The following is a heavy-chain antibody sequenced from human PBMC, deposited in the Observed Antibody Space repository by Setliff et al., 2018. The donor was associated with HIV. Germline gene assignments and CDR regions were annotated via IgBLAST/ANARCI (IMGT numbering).Heavy chain of an antibody. CDR1: GYTFSSYS. Sequence: ASVKVSCKASGYTFSSYSITWVRQAPGQGLEWMGSINLYKDDTHYAQKFQDRVTMTADTSTSTAYMEMRSLRSDDTAVYYCARVPYRSVWFSGGHDAFDIWGQRTMVTVSS. J-gene: IGHJ3*02. V-gene: IGHV1-18*01. CDR3: ARVPYRSVWFSGGHDAFDI. D-gene: IGHD6-19*01. CDR2: INLYKDDT.